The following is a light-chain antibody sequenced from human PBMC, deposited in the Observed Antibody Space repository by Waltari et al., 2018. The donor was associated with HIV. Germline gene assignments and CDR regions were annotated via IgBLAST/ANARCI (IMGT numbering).Light chain of an antibody. Sequence: QSVLTQRPSVSGAPGKRVTISCTGSSSNIGAGYDVHWFQQLPGTAPELLIYVNTNRPSGVPDRFSGSKSGTSASLAITGLQAEDEADYYCQSYDSGLSAYVFGTGTKVTVL. J-gene: IGLJ1*01. CDR2: VNT. V-gene: IGLV1-40*01. CDR3: QSYDSGLSAYV. CDR1: SSNIGAGYD.